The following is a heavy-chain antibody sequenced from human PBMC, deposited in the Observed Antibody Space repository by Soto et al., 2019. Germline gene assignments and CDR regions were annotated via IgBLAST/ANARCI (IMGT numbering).Heavy chain of an antibody. D-gene: IGHD6-19*01. CDR2: ISAYNGNT. V-gene: IGHV1-18*01. CDR1: GYTFTSYG. CDR3: ARVENYSRGWSSRRGTWDY. Sequence: SVKVSGNASGYTFTSYGISCVRQAPGQGLEWMGWISAYNGNTTSAQKLQGRVTMTTDTSTSTAYMELRSLRSDDTAVYYCARVENYSRGWSSRRGTWDYWGQGTLVTVSS. J-gene: IGHJ4*02.